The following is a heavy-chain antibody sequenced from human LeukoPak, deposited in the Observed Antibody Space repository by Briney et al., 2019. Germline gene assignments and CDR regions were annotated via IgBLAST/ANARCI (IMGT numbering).Heavy chain of an antibody. D-gene: IGHD6-19*01. CDR3: ARDLGAVAGHRAFDI. CDR1: GLTVSSNY. Sequence: GGSLRLSCAASGLTVSSNYMSWVRQAPGKGLEWVSVIYSGGSTYYADSVKGRFTISRDNSKNTLYLQMNSLRAEDTAVYYCARDLGAVAGHRAFDIWGQGTMVTVSS. J-gene: IGHJ3*02. CDR2: IYSGGST. V-gene: IGHV3-53*01.